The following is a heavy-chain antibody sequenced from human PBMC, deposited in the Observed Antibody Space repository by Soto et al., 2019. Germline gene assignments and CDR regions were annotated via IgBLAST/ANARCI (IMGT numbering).Heavy chain of an antibody. CDR1: GGSISSYY. CDR2: IYYSGST. CDR3: ARHYYGSGSYNWFDP. J-gene: IGHJ5*02. D-gene: IGHD3-10*01. Sequence: PSETLSLTCTVSGGSISSYYWSWIRQPPGKGLEWIGYIYYSGSTNYNPSLKSRVTISVDTSKNQFSLKLSSVTAADTAVHYCARHYYGSGSYNWFDPWGQGTLVTVSS. V-gene: IGHV4-59*08.